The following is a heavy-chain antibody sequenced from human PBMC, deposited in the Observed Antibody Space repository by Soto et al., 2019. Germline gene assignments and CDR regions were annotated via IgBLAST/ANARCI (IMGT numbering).Heavy chain of an antibody. V-gene: IGHV4-34*01. CDR3: ASLVPLRRYSGGYMDV. CDR1: GGSFSGYY. Sequence: SETLSLTCAVYGGSFSGYYWSWIRQPPGKGLEWIGEINHSGSTNYNPSLKSRVTISVDTSKNQFSLKLSSVTAADTAVYYCASLVPLRRYSGGYMDVWGKGTTVTVSS. D-gene: IGHD3-10*01. J-gene: IGHJ6*03. CDR2: INHSGST.